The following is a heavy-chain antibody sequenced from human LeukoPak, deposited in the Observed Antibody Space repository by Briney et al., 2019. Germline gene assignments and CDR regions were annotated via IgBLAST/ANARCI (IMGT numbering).Heavy chain of an antibody. CDR2: IKHSGST. Sequence: SETLSLTCAVYGGSFSGYYWSWIRQPPGKGLEWMGEIKHSGSTNYNPSLKSRVTISVDTSKNQFSLKLSSVTAADTAVYYCARESPRNYYDSSGYYRVRYWFDPWGQGTLVTVSS. V-gene: IGHV4-34*01. CDR1: GGSFSGYY. CDR3: ARESPRNYYDSSGYYRVRYWFDP. J-gene: IGHJ5*02. D-gene: IGHD3-22*01.